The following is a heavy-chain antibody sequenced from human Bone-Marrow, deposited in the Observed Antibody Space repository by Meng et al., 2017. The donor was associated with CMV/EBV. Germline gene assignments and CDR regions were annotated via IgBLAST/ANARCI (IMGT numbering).Heavy chain of an antibody. D-gene: IGHD2-2*01. CDR2: MYSGGST. CDR1: GFTVSSNY. Sequence: GGSLRLSCAASGFTVSSNYMSWVRQAPGKGLEWVSVMYSGGSTYYADSVKGRFTMSRDNSKNTVYLQMNSLRVEDTAVYYCASGTYCSSTSCTNAFDIWGQGTRVTVSS. V-gene: IGHV3-66*02. J-gene: IGHJ3*02. CDR3: ASGTYCSSTSCTNAFDI.